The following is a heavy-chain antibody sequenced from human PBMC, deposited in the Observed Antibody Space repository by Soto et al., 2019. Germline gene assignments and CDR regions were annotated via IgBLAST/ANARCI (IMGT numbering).Heavy chain of an antibody. D-gene: IGHD6-13*01. CDR1: GGSISPYY. CDR3: ARKGAAASYAHYYLDV. Sequence: QVQLQESGPRLVKPSETLSLTCTVSGGSISPYYWSWIRQPPGKGLEWIGYVYYSGNTNYNPSLESRVTISVDTSRNRFSLNLTSATAADTAVYYCARKGAAASYAHYYLDVWGIGTAVTVSS. V-gene: IGHV4-59*01. CDR2: VYYSGNT. J-gene: IGHJ6*03.